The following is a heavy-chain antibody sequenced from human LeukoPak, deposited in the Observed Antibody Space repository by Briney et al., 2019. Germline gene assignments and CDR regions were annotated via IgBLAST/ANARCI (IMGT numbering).Heavy chain of an antibody. CDR2: IYSGGST. D-gene: IGHD2-15*01. V-gene: IGHV3-53*01. CDR3: ARVPRLGWYCSGGSCQYFDY. J-gene: IGHJ4*02. CDR1: GFTVSNNF. Sequence: GGSLRLSCAASGFTVSNNFMTWVRQPPGKGLEWVSIIYSGGSTYYADSVRGRFTISRDDSRNTLYLQMSSLRAEDTAVYYCARVPRLGWYCSGGSCQYFDYWGQGTLVTVSS.